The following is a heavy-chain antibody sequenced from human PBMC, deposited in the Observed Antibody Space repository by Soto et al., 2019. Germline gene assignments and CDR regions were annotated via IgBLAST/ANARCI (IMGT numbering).Heavy chain of an antibody. CDR3: ARWRVVVVAAASTFYYYYYGMDV. CDR1: GGSFSGYY. J-gene: IGHJ6*02. CDR2: INHSGST. D-gene: IGHD2-15*01. Sequence: SETLSLTCAVYGGSFSGYYWSWIRQPPGKGLEWIGEINHSGSTNYNPSLKSRVTISVDTSKNQFSLKLSSVTAADTAVYYCARWRVVVVAAASTFYYYYYGMDVWGQGTTVTVSS. V-gene: IGHV4-34*01.